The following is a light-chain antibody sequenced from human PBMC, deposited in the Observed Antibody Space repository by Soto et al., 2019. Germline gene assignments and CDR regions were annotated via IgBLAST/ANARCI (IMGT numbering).Light chain of an antibody. CDR1: SSDVGGYNY. CDR2: DVS. J-gene: IGLJ2*01. CDR3: SSYPSSTTLDVV. V-gene: IGLV2-14*01. Sequence: QSALTQPASVSGSPGQSITISCTGTSSDVGGYNYVSWYQQHPGKAPKLMIYDVSNRPSGVSNRFSGSKSGNTASLTISGLQAEDEAVYTSSSYPSSTTLDVVFGGGTKLTVL.